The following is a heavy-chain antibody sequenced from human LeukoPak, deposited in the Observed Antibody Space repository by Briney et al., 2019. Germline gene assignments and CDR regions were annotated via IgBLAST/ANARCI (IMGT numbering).Heavy chain of an antibody. CDR2: TYYRSKWYN. V-gene: IGHV6-1*01. D-gene: IGHD3-9*01. CDR3: ARGVTVTGYYFDY. Sequence: SQTLSLTCAISGDSVFSNSAAWNWIRQSPSRGLEWLGRTYYRSKWYNDYPVSVKGRITINPDTSKNQFSLQLVSVTPEDTAVYYCARGVTVTGYYFDYWGQGTLVTVSS. J-gene: IGHJ4*02. CDR1: GDSVFSNSAA.